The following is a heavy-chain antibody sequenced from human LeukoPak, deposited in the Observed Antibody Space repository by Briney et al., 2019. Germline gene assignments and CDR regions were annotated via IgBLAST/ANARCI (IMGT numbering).Heavy chain of an antibody. Sequence: GESLKISCKGSGYSFTSYWIGWVRQMPGKGLEWMGIIYPGDSDTRHSPSFQGQVTISADKSISTAYLQWSSLKASDTAMYYCASRPYDSSGYYFPFDYWGQGTLVTVSS. CDR3: ASRPYDSSGYYFPFDY. D-gene: IGHD3-22*01. CDR1: GYSFTSYW. J-gene: IGHJ4*02. V-gene: IGHV5-51*01. CDR2: IYPGDSDT.